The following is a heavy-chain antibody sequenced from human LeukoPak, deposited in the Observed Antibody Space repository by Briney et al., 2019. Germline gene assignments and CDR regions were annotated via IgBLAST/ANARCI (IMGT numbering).Heavy chain of an antibody. Sequence: SETLSLTCTVSGGSIRSSYYYWSWIRQPPGKGLEWIVEINHSGSTNYNPSLKSRVTISVDTSKNQFSLKLSSATAADTAVYYCARGRRGYCSSTSCYLWVPYNWFDPWGQGTLVTVSS. D-gene: IGHD2-2*03. CDR3: ARGRRGYCSSTSCYLWVPYNWFDP. CDR2: INHSGST. J-gene: IGHJ5*02. CDR1: GGSIRSSYYY. V-gene: IGHV4-39*07.